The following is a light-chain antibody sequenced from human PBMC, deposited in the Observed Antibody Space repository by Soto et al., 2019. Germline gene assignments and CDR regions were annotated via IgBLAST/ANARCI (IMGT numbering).Light chain of an antibody. V-gene: IGLV1-44*01. J-gene: IGLJ2*01. CDR1: RSNIGSNF. CDR3: ASWDDDLNGLL. Sequence: QSVLTQPPSASGTPGQRVTISCSGIRSNIGSNFVNWYQKLPGTAPKLLIHSNNERPSVGPGRFSGSKSGTSASLAISGLQSEDEADYYCASWDDDLNGLLFGGGTKLTVL. CDR2: SNN.